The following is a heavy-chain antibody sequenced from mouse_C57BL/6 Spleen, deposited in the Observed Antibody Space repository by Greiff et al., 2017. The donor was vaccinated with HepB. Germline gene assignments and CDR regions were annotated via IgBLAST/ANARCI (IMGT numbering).Heavy chain of an antibody. V-gene: IGHV5-6*01. CDR2: ISSGGSYT. D-gene: IGHD2-1*01. CDR3: ARQGIYYGNPYAMDY. J-gene: IGHJ4*01. Sequence: EVMLVESGGDLVKPGGSLKLPCAASGFTFSSYGMSWVRQTPDKRLEWVATISSGGSYTYYPDSVKGRFTISRDNAKNTLYLQMSSLKSEDTAMYYCARQGIYYGNPYAMDYWGQGTSVTVSS. CDR1: GFTFSSYG.